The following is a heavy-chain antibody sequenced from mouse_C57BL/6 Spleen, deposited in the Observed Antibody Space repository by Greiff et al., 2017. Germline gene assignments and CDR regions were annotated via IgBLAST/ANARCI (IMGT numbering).Heavy chain of an antibody. D-gene: IGHD1-1*01. Sequence: EVKLVESGGGLVQPKGSLKLSCAASGFSFNTYAMNWVRQAPGKGLEWVARIRSKSNNYATYYADSVKDRFTISRDDSESMLYLQMNNLKTEDTAMYYCVGQSYGDYYAMDYWGQGTSVTVSS. CDR1: GFSFNTYA. J-gene: IGHJ4*01. CDR3: VGQSYGDYYAMDY. CDR2: IRSKSNNYAT. V-gene: IGHV10-1*01.